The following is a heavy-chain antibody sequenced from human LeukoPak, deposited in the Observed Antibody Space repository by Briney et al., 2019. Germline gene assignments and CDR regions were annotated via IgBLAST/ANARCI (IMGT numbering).Heavy chain of an antibody. CDR1: GFTFSSYA. D-gene: IGHD2/OR15-2a*01. J-gene: IGHJ4*02. CDR2: ISYDGSNK. Sequence: GRSLRLSCAASGFTFSSYAMHWVRQAPGKGLEWVAVISYDGSNKYYADSVKGRFTISRDNSKNTLYLQMNSLRAEDTAVYYCAREGKSMAPIDYWGQGTLVTVSS. CDR3: AREGKSMAPIDY. V-gene: IGHV3-30*04.